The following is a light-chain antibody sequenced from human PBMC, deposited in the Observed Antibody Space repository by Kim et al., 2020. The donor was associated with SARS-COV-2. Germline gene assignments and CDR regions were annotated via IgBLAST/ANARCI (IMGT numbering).Light chain of an antibody. CDR3: QVWDSSSDHPV. CDR1: NIGSKS. CDR2: YDS. Sequence: ASGKTARITCGGNNIGSKSVHWYQQKPGQAPGLVIYYDSDRPSGIPERFSGSNSGNTATLTISRVEAGDEADYYCQVWDSSSDHPVFGGGTQLTVL. V-gene: IGLV3-21*04. J-gene: IGLJ3*02.